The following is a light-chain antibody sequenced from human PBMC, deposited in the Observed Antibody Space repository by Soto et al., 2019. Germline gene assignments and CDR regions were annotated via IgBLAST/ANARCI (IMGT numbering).Light chain of an antibody. CDR1: SSNIETNL. CDR3: ATWDDGLNGWV. J-gene: IGLJ3*02. CDR2: NNN. V-gene: IGLV1-44*01. Sequence: QSVLTQPPSASGTPGQRVTISCSGSSSNIETNLVHWYQHLPGASPKVLIYNNNERPSGVPDRFSGSKSGTSASLAISGLQSEDEADYYCATWDDGLNGWVFGGGTKLTVL.